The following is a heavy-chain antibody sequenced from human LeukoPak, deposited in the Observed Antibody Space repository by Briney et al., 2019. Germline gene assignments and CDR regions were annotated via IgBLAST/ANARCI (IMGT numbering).Heavy chain of an antibody. D-gene: IGHD3-10*01. V-gene: IGHV4-59*01. CDR3: AREGRGSAFDY. J-gene: IGHJ4*02. CDR2: IYYSGST. CDR1: GGSISSYY. Sequence: SETLSLTCTVSGGSISSYYWSWIRQPPGKGLEWIGYIYYSGSTNYNPSLKSRVTISVDTSKNQFSLKLSSVTAADTAVYYCAREGRGSAFDYWGQGTLVTVSS.